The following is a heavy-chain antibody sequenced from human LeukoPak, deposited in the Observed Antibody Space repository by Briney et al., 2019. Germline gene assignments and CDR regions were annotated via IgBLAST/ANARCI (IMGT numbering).Heavy chain of an antibody. CDR2: IYYSGST. CDR1: GGSISSYY. CDR3: ARGVPPRAYYYDSSGRRGNAFDI. D-gene: IGHD3-22*01. Sequence: SETLSLTCAVYGGSISSYYWSWIRQPPGKGLEWIGYIYYSGSTNYNPSLKSRVTISVDTSKNQFSLKLSSVTAADTAVYYCARGVPPRAYYYDSSGRRGNAFDIWGQGTMVTVSS. V-gene: IGHV4-59*01. J-gene: IGHJ3*02.